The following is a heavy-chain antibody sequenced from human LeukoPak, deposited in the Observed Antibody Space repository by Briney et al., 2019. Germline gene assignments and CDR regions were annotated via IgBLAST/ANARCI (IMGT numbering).Heavy chain of an antibody. D-gene: IGHD4-23*01. V-gene: IGHV3-7*03. J-gene: IGHJ4*02. Sequence: PGGSLRLSCAASGFTFSNDWMNWVRRAPGQGLEWVANINQDGSGKYYVDSVKGRFTISRDNAKNSLFLLMNSLRAEDTAVYYCARGLRWVDYWGQGTLVTVSS. CDR3: ARGLRWVDY. CDR2: INQDGSGK. CDR1: GFTFSNDW.